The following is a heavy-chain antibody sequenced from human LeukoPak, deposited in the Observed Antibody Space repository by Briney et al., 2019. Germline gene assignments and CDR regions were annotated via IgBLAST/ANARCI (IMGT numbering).Heavy chain of an antibody. CDR3: ARDPLAMIAWVLDY. J-gene: IGHJ4*02. CDR2: IRYDGSSK. V-gene: IGHV3-30*02. D-gene: IGHD3-22*01. Sequence: PGGSLRLSCAASRFTFSNYGMHWVRQAPGKGLEWVAFIRYDGSSKYYADSVKGRFTISRDNSKNTLYLQMNSLRAEDTAVYYCARDPLAMIAWVLDYWGQGTLVTVSS. CDR1: RFTFSNYG.